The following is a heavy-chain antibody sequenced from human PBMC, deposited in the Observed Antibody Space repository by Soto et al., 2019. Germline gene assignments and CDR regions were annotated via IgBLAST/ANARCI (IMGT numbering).Heavy chain of an antibody. CDR1: GFTFRSFA. V-gene: IGHV3-23*01. CDR3: AKFRPDTHSNCVDY. D-gene: IGHD4-4*01. J-gene: IGHJ4*02. CDR2: TIGTGDGT. Sequence: DVQLLESGGGLVQPGGSLRLSCAASGFTFRSFAMSWVRQAPGKGLEWVATIGTGDGTYYADSVKGRFTISRDNSRNTVYLQMNSLRAEDTAVYYCAKFRPDTHSNCVDYWGQGTLVTVSS.